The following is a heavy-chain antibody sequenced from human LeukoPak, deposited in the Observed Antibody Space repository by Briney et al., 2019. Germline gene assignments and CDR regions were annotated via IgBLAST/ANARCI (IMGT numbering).Heavy chain of an antibody. CDR1: GGAITSHY. CDR3: ARGEIWYGYYYYGMDV. D-gene: IGHD2-8*01. J-gene: IGHJ6*02. V-gene: IGHV4-59*11. Sequence: SETLSLTCTVSGGAITSHYWTWIRQPPGKGLEWIGYIYYSGSTNYNPSLKSRVTISVDTSKNQFSLKLSSVTAADTAVYYCARGEIWYGYYYYGMDVWGQGTTVTVSS. CDR2: IYYSGST.